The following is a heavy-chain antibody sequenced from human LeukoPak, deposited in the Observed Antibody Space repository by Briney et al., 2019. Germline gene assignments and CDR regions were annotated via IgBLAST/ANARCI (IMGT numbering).Heavy chain of an antibody. Sequence: GASVKVSCKASGYSFDRYGMSWVRQAPGQGLEWMGGITHKGKTDYARKFQGRVIMTTEISASTAYMELRSLRSDDTAVYYCARDFGPLVGPTDNDYWGQGTLVTVSS. D-gene: IGHD1-26*01. J-gene: IGHJ4*02. CDR2: ITHKGKT. CDR1: GYSFDRYG. CDR3: ARDFGPLVGPTDNDY. V-gene: IGHV1-18*01.